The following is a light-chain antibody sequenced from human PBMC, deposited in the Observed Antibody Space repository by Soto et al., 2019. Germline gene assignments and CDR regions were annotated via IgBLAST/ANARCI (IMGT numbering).Light chain of an antibody. V-gene: IGKV1-17*01. Sequence: DIQMTQSPSSLSASVGDRVTITCRSSQGIKNDLAWYQQKPGTAPKRLIYHASSLETGVPSRFSGSGSGTEFTLTISSLQPEDFATYYCLQHNNFPRTFGQGTKVEIK. J-gene: IGKJ1*01. CDR2: HAS. CDR3: LQHNNFPRT. CDR1: QGIKND.